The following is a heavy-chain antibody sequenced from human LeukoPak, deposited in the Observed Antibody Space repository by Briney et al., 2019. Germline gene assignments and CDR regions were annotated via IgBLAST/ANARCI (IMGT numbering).Heavy chain of an antibody. Sequence: GESLKISCKASGYSFTTYWIAWVRQLPGKGLEWMGIIYPGDSDTRYSPSFQGQVTISADKSISTAYLQWSSLKASDTAMYYCARDKDGYNSYFDYWGQGTLVTVSS. CDR2: IYPGDSDT. V-gene: IGHV5-51*01. D-gene: IGHD5-24*01. CDR1: GYSFTTYW. CDR3: ARDKDGYNSYFDY. J-gene: IGHJ4*02.